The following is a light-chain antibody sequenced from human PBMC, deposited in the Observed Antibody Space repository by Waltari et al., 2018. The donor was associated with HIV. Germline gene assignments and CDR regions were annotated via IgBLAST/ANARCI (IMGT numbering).Light chain of an antibody. V-gene: IGLV1-40*01. CDR1: SSNIGAGYH. Sequence: QSVLTQPPSVSGAPGQRVTISCTGSSSNIGAGYHVHWYQQLPGTAPKLLIYGNSNRPSGVPDRFSGSKSGTSASLAITGLQAADEADYHCQSHDSSLSGYVFGTGTKVTVL. CDR2: GNS. CDR3: QSHDSSLSGYV. J-gene: IGLJ1*01.